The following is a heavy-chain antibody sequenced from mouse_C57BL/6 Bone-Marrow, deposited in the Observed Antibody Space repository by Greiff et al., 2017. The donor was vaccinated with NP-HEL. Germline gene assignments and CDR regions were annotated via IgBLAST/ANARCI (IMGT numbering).Heavy chain of an antibody. D-gene: IGHD2-5*01. CDR3: TTCPPPYSNGFAY. J-gene: IGHJ3*01. CDR2: IDPENGDT. V-gene: IGHV14-4*01. CDR1: GFNIKDDY. Sequence: EVQLQQSGAELVRPGASVKLSCTASGFNIKDDYMHWVKQRPEQGLEWIGWIDPENGDTEYASKFQGKATITADTSSNTAYLQLSSLTSEDTAVYYCTTCPPPYSNGFAYWGQGTLVTVSA.